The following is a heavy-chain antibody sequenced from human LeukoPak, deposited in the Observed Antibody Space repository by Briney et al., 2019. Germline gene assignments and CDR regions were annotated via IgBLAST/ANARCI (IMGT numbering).Heavy chain of an antibody. CDR1: GFTFSSYA. CDR3: ARAKVVVVSFDAFDI. J-gene: IGHJ3*02. V-gene: IGHV3-23*01. D-gene: IGHD3-22*01. Sequence: GGSLRLSCAASGFTFSSYAMSWVRQAPGKGLEWVSAISGSGGSTYYADSVKGRFTISRDNSKNTLYLQMNSLRAEDTAVYYCARAKVVVVSFDAFDIWGQGTMVAVSS. CDR2: ISGSGGST.